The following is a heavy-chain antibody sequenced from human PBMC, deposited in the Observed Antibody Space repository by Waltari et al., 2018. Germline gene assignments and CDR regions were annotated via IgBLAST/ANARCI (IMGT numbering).Heavy chain of an antibody. Sequence: QVQLVQSGAEVKKPGASVKVSCKASGYTFTGSYMHWVRQAPGQGLEWKGRINPYSGGTNYAKKFQGRGTMTRDTSISKGYMEVGKLGSGDTAVYYCARSHILGNDAFDIWGQGTMVTVSS. CDR3: ARSHILGNDAFDI. CDR2: INPYSGGT. D-gene: IGHD1-26*01. J-gene: IGHJ3*02. CDR1: GYTFTGSY. V-gene: IGHV1-2*06.